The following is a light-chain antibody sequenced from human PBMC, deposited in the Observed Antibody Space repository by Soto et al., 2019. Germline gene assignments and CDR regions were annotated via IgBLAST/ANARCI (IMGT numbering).Light chain of an antibody. Sequence: QSVLTQPPSVSAAPGQKVTISCSASNSNIENNYVSWYQHRPGTAPKLLIYDNNKRPSGIPDRFTGSKSATSATLDITGLQTGDEADYYCGTWNVNPYIFGTGTKVTVL. CDR3: GTWNVNPYI. CDR2: DNN. V-gene: IGLV1-51*01. CDR1: NSNIENNY. J-gene: IGLJ1*01.